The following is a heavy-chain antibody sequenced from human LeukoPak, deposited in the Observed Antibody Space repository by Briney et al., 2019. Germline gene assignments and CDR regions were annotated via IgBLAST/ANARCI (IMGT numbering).Heavy chain of an antibody. CDR2: IYKDGKI. CDR1: GFTVSSTY. V-gene: IGHV3-53*01. CDR3: ASRHCSGGDCYFAGADPFDH. J-gene: IGHJ4*02. D-gene: IGHD2-21*01. Sequence: PGGSLRLSCAASGFTVSSTYMSWVSQAPGKGLEWVSVIYKDGKIYYIDSVKGRFTISRDTSKNTLYLQMNSLRVEDTAVYYCASRHCSGGDCYFAGADPFDHWGQGTLVTVSS.